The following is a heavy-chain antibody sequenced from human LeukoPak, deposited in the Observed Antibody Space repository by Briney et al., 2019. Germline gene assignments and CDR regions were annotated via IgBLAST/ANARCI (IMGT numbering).Heavy chain of an antibody. CDR1: GFTFSSSG. V-gene: IGHV3-23*01. Sequence: GGSLRLSCAASGFTFSSSGMNWVRQAPGKGLEWVSAISVSGGTINYVDSVKGRFTISRDNSKNTLYLQMNSLRAEDTAVYYCARAPGRLDYYDSSGRGDWFDPWGQGTLVTVSS. CDR2: ISVSGGTI. CDR3: ARAPGRLDYYDSSGRGDWFDP. D-gene: IGHD3-22*01. J-gene: IGHJ5*02.